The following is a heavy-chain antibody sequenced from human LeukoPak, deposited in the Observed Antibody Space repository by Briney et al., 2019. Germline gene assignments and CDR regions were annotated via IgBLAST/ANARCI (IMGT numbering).Heavy chain of an antibody. CDR3: ARVPHSGSLDMHFDI. CDR2: ISYDGSNK. J-gene: IGHJ3*02. Sequence: PGRSLRLSCAASGFTFSSYAMHWVRQAPGKGLEWVAVISYDGSNKYYADSVKGRFTISSDNSKNTLYLQMDSLRAEDTAVYYCARVPHSGSLDMHFDIWGQGTMVTVSS. V-gene: IGHV3-30*04. CDR1: GFTFSSYA. D-gene: IGHD1-26*01.